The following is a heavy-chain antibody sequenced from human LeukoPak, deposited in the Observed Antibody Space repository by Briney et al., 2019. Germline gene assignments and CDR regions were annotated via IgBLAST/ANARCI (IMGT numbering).Heavy chain of an antibody. J-gene: IGHJ4*02. V-gene: IGHV3-30-3*01. CDR2: ISYDGSNK. Sequence: PGGSLRLSCAASGFTFSSYAMHWVRQAPGKGLEWVAVISYDGSNKYYADSVKGRFTISRDNSKNTLYLQMNSLRAEDTAVYYCARASTYYYDSSGYLIDYWGQGTLVTVSS. CDR1: GFTFSSYA. CDR3: ARASTYYYDSSGYLIDY. D-gene: IGHD3-22*01.